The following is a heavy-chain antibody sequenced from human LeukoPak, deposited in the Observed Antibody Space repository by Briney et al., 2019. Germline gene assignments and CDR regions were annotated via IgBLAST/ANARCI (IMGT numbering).Heavy chain of an antibody. CDR3: ARAAGAVAALDSDAFDI. J-gene: IGHJ3*02. Sequence: PGGSLRLSCAASGFTFSDYYMSWIRQAPGKGLEWVSYISSSGSTIYYADSVKGRFTISRDNAENSLYLQMNSLRAEDAAVYYCARAAGAVAALDSDAFDIWGQGTMVTVSS. CDR2: ISSSGSTI. D-gene: IGHD6-19*01. V-gene: IGHV3-11*01. CDR1: GFTFSDYY.